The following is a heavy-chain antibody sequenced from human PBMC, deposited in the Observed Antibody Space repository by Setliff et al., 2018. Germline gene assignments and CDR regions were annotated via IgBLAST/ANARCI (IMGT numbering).Heavy chain of an antibody. CDR1: GGSFSAYY. CDR3: ATGDVYDSSAFFSDWFDP. V-gene: IGHV4-34*01. J-gene: IGHJ5*02. Sequence: SETLSLTCTVYGGSFSAYYWSWIRQPPGKGLEWIGEISHGGGTNYNPSLKSRVTISIDTPRNLFSLKLTSVTAADTAVYYCATGDVYDSSAFFSDWFDPWGQGTLVTVSS. CDR2: ISHGGGT. D-gene: IGHD3-22*01.